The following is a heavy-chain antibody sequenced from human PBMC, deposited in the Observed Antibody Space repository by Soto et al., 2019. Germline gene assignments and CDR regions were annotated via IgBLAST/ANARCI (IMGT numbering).Heavy chain of an antibody. CDR2: IWYDGSNK. CDR1: GFTFSSYG. J-gene: IGHJ3*02. V-gene: IGHV3-33*01. Sequence: GGSLRLSCAASGFTFSSYGMHWVRQSPGKGLEWVAVIWYDGSNKYYADSVKGRFTISRDNSKNTLYLQMNSLRAEDTAVYYCARDQHYDSSGYYPDAFDIWGQGTMVTVSS. CDR3: ARDQHYDSSGYYPDAFDI. D-gene: IGHD3-22*01.